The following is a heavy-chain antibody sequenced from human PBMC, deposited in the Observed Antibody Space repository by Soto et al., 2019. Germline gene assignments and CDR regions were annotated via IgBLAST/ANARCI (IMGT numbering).Heavy chain of an antibody. CDR1: GGTFSSYA. CDR2: IIPIFGTA. J-gene: IGHJ5*02. V-gene: IGHV1-69*06. D-gene: IGHD1-20*01. CDR3: ARDLVGEVSITGTNTVWFDP. Sequence: SVKVSCKASGGTFSSYAISWVRQAPGQGLEWMGGIIPIFGTANYAQKFQGRVTITADKSTSTAYMELSSMRSEDTAVYYCARDLVGEVSITGTNTVWFDPWGQATLVTVSS.